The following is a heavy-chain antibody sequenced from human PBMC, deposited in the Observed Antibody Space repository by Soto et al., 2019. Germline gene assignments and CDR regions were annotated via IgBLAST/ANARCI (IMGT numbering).Heavy chain of an antibody. V-gene: IGHV3-30-3*01. D-gene: IGHD3-22*01. Sequence: GGSLRLSCAASGFTFSSYAMHWVRQAPGKGLEWVAVIPYDGSNKYYADSVKGRFTISRDNSKNTLYLQMNSLRAEDTAVYYCARDEMGLKVTMIVVVHHDYWGQGTLVTVSS. CDR2: IPYDGSNK. J-gene: IGHJ4*02. CDR3: ARDEMGLKVTMIVVVHHDY. CDR1: GFTFSSYA.